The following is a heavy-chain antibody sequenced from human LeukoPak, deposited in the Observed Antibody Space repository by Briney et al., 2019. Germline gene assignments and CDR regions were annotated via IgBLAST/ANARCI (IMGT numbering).Heavy chain of an antibody. CDR1: GFTFSSYA. Sequence: PGGSLRLSCAASGFTFSSYAMSWVRQAPGEGLEWVSAISGSGGSTYYADSVKGRFTISRDNSKNTLYLQMNSLRAEDTAVYYCAKDLLSYGSGSYLDYWGQGTLVTVSS. CDR3: AKDLLSYGSGSYLDY. CDR2: ISGSGGST. J-gene: IGHJ4*02. D-gene: IGHD3-10*01. V-gene: IGHV3-23*01.